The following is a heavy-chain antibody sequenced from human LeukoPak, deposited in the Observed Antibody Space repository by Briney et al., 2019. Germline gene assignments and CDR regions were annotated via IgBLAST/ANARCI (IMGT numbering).Heavy chain of an antibody. CDR2: ISWNSVNI. CDR1: GFTFDDYA. J-gene: IGHJ4*02. D-gene: IGHD2-2*01. V-gene: IGHV3-9*01. CDR3: VKDAEGGVWGSTWFDY. Sequence: PGRSLRLSCAASGFTFDDYAMHWVRHVPGKGLEWVSGISWNSVNIGYADSVKGRFTISRDNAKNSLYLQMNSLRAEDTAFYHCVKDAEGGVWGSTWFDYWGQGTLVTVSS.